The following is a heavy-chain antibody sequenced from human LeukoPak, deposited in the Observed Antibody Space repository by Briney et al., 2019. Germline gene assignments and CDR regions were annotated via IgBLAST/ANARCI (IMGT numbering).Heavy chain of an antibody. CDR3: ARRAAGFRGSYIGYFDY. D-gene: IGHD3-16*01. Sequence: ASVKVSCKASGYTFTSYYMHWVRQAPGQGLEWMGIINPSGGSTSYAQKFQGRVTMTRDTSTSTVYMELSSPRSEDTAVYYCARRAAGFRGSYIGYFDYWGQGTLLTVSS. CDR1: GYTFTSYY. J-gene: IGHJ4*02. V-gene: IGHV1-46*01. CDR2: INPSGGST.